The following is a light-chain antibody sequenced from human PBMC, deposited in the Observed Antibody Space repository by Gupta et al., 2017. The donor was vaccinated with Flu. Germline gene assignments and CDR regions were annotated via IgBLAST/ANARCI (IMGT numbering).Light chain of an antibody. V-gene: IGLV2-14*03. CDR2: DVS. CDR1: SSDVGGYNF. CDR3: SAYTSSRSSTLYV. J-gene: IGLJ1*01. Sequence: QSALTQPASVSGSPGQSVTISCTGTSSDVGGYNFVSWYQQHPGKVPKVLIYDVSSRPSGVPNRFSGSKSGNTASLTISGLQAEDEADYFCSAYTSSRSSTLYVFGTGTKVTVL.